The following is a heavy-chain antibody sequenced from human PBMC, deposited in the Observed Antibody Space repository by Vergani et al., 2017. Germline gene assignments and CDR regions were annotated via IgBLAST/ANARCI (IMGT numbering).Heavy chain of an antibody. J-gene: IGHJ4*02. CDR1: GGSINSHNYY. V-gene: IGHV4-61*02. D-gene: IGHD2-15*01. CDR2: IHTSGST. Sequence: QVQLQESGPGLVKPSQTLSLTCTVSGGSINSHNYYWSWIRQPAGKGLEWIGRIHTSGSTTYNPSLKSRVTMSEDTSKNQFSLNLTSVTAADTAVYFCARGICLCGSCYKPLVDYWGQGILVTVSS. CDR3: ARGICLCGSCYKPLVDY.